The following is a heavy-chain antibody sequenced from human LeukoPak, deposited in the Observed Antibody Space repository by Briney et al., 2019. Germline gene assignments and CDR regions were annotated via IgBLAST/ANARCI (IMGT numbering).Heavy chain of an antibody. CDR3: ARAVAGPSGRFDY. J-gene: IGHJ4*02. Sequence: GGSLRLSCAVSGFTFSDYYMSWIRQAPGKGLEWVSYISGSGSTLYYADSVKGRFTISRDNAKNSLYLQMNSLRAEDTAVYYCARAVAGPSGRFDYWGQGTLVTVSS. CDR1: GFTFSDYY. V-gene: IGHV3-11*01. CDR2: ISGSGSTL. D-gene: IGHD6-19*01.